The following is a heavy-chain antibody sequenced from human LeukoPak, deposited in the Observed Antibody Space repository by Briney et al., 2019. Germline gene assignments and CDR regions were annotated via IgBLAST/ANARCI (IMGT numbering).Heavy chain of an antibody. CDR1: GFTFSSYS. V-gene: IGHV3-21*01. D-gene: IGHD4-17*01. CDR2: ISSSSSYI. CDR3: ARGGYGDYVLFDY. J-gene: IGHJ4*02. Sequence: GGSLRLSCAASGFTFSSYSMNWVRQAPGKGLEWVSSISSSSSYIYYADSVKGRFTISRDNAKNSLYLQMNSLRAEDTAVYYCARGGYGDYVLFDYWGQGTLVTVSS.